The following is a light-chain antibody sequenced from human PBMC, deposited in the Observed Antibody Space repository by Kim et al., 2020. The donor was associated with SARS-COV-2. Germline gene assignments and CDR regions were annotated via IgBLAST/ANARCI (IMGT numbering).Light chain of an antibody. J-gene: IGLJ1*01. CDR2: GNS. CDR3: QSYDSSLSGYV. CDR1: ISTTGACYD. Sequence: RITTTWTGSISTTGACYDVPWYQQLPGTAPKSLIYGNSNRPSGVPDRFSGSKSGTSASLAITGLQAEDEADYYGQSYDSSLSGYVFGTGTKVTVL. V-gene: IGLV1-40*01.